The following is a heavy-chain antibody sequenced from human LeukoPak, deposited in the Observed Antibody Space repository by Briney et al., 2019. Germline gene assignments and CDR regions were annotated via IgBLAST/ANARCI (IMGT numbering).Heavy chain of an antibody. V-gene: IGHV3-74*01. CDR3: ARGYCSSTSCFGYSGYDSALDY. D-gene: IGHD2-2*01. CDR2: INSDGRTT. CDR1: GFTFSAYW. J-gene: IGHJ4*02. Sequence: GGSLRLSCAVSGFTFSAYWMHWVRQAPGKGLVWVSRINSDGRTTSYADSVRGRFTISRDNAKNTLYLQMNSLRAEDTAVYYCARGYCSSTSCFGYSGYDSALDYWGQGTLVTVSS.